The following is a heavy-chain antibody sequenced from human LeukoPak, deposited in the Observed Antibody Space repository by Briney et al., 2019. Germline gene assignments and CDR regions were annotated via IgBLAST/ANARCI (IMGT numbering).Heavy chain of an antibody. J-gene: IGHJ4*02. V-gene: IGHV4-34*01. CDR3: ARGRGITGTTEDY. CDR2: IYHSGST. D-gene: IGHD1-7*01. Sequence: SETLSLTCAVYGGSFSGYYWSWIRQPPGKGLEWIGSIYHSGSTYYNPSLKSRVTISVDTSKNQFSLKLSSVTAADTAVYYCARGRGITGTTEDYWGQGTLVTVSS. CDR1: GGSFSGYY.